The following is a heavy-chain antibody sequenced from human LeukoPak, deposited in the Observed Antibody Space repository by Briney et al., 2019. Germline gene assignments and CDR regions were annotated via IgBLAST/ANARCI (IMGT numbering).Heavy chain of an antibody. D-gene: IGHD3-3*01. CDR3: AKVGGFSRFLEWLFDY. Sequence: GSLRLSCAASGFTFSSYAMSWVRQAPGKGLEGVSAISGSGGSTYYADSVKGRFTISRDNSKNTLYLQMNSLRAEDTAVYYCAKVGGFSRFLEWLFDYWGQGTLVTVSS. CDR2: ISGSGGST. J-gene: IGHJ4*02. V-gene: IGHV3-23*01. CDR1: GFTFSSYA.